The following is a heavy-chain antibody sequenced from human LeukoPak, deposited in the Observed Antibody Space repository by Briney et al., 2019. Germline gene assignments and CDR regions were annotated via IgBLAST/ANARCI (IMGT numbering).Heavy chain of an antibody. CDR1: GGSFSGYY. J-gene: IGHJ4*02. D-gene: IGHD5-18*01. CDR2: INHSGST. V-gene: IGHV4-34*01. Sequence: SETLSLTXAVYGGSFSGYYWSWIRQPPGKGLEWIGEINHSGSTNYNPSLKSRVTISVDTSKNQFSLKLSSVTAADTAVYYCARDSYGYGGAFDYWGQGTLVTVSS. CDR3: ARDSYGYGGAFDY.